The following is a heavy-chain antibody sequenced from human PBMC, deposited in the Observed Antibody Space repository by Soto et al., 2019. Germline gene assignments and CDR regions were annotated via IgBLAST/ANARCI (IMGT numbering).Heavy chain of an antibody. CDR3: ARGLSGWFGYDY. V-gene: IGHV3-74*01. Sequence: EVQLVESGGGLVQPGGSLRLSCAASGFTFSSSWMHWVRQAPGKGLVWVSRINSGASTTNYADSVKGRFTISRDNAKNTMYLQMESLTAEETAVYYCARGLSGWFGYDYWGQGTLVTVSS. CDR1: GFTFSSSW. J-gene: IGHJ4*02. D-gene: IGHD6-19*01. CDR2: INSGASTT.